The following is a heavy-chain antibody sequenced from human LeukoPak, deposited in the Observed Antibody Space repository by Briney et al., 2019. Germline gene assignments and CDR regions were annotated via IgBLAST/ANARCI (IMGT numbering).Heavy chain of an antibody. D-gene: IGHD3-10*01. CDR1: AFTVSSNY. Sequence: GGSLRLSCAASAFTVSSNYMNWVRQAPGKGLEWVSVIYSGNITYYAESVKGRVSISRDNSKNTVYLQVNSLRAEDTAVYYCARGSDYYGSGSYYNLVDYWGQGTLVTVSS. CDR3: ARGSDYYGSGSYYNLVDY. V-gene: IGHV3-66*01. CDR2: IYSGNIT. J-gene: IGHJ4*02.